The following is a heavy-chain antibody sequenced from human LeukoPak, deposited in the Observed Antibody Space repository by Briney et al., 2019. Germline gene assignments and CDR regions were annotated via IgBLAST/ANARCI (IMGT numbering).Heavy chain of an antibody. CDR1: GYTFTSYG. CDR2: SRAYHSKT. Sequence: ASVKVSCKASGYTFTSYGTSWVRQAPGQGVEWMGWSRAYHSKTKYAQKLQGRVTMTTDTSTSTAYMELRRLRSDDTAVYYCARVVGATLKDSFDYWGQGTLVTVSS. CDR3: ARVVGATLKDSFDY. D-gene: IGHD1-26*01. V-gene: IGHV1-18*01. J-gene: IGHJ4*02.